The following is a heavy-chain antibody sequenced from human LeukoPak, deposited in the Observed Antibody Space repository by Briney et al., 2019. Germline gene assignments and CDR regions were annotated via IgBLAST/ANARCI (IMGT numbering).Heavy chain of an antibody. V-gene: IGHV3-48*01. CDR2: ITSGSSTI. D-gene: IGHD1-1*01. CDR3: ARVLLERPGIDSFDM. J-gene: IGHJ3*02. CDR1: GFTFSSYS. Sequence: GGSLRLSCAASGFTFSSYSMNWVRQAPGKGLEWVSHITSGSSTIYYADSVKGRFTISRDNAGNSLYLHMNSLRAEDTAVYYCARVLLERPGIDSFDMWGQGTMVTVSS.